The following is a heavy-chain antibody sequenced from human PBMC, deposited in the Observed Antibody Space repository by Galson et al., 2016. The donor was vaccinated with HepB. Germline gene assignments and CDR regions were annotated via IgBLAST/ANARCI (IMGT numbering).Heavy chain of an antibody. V-gene: IGHV1-3*01. CDR2: TSAGNGNT. D-gene: IGHD3-10*01. CDR1: GYRFTTYS. J-gene: IGHJ5*01. CDR3: ARKRLGAANWFDS. Sequence: SVKVSCKASGYRFTTYSIHWVRQAPGQGLEWMGWTSAGNGNTKLSEKFQARVAISTDTSATTAYMELNNLTSEDTAVYYCARKRLGAANWFDSWGQGTLVRVSS.